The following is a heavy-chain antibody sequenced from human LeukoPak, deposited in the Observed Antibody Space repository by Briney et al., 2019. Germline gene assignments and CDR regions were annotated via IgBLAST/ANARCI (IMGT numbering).Heavy chain of an antibody. Sequence: PGRSLRLSCAASGFTFSSYGMHWVRQAPGKGLEWVAVISYDGSNKYYADSVKGRFTISRDNSKNTLYLQMNSLRAEDTAVYYCAKELARNGGWPAFDIWGQGTMVTASS. CDR2: ISYDGSNK. J-gene: IGHJ3*02. CDR3: AKELARNGGWPAFDI. D-gene: IGHD1-14*01. CDR1: GFTFSSYG. V-gene: IGHV3-30*18.